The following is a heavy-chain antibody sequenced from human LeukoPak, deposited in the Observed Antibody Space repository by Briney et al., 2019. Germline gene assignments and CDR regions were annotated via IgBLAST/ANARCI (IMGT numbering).Heavy chain of an antibody. D-gene: IGHD3-22*01. CDR2: ISGSGGST. V-gene: IGHV3-23*01. CDR1: GFTFSTYA. Sequence: GGSLRLSCAASGFTFSTYAMNWVRQAPGKGLEWVSAISGSGGSTYYADSVKGRFTISRDNSKNTLYLQMNSLRAEDTAVYYCAKVSVLLPDYWGQGTLVTVSS. CDR3: AKVSVLLPDY. J-gene: IGHJ4*02.